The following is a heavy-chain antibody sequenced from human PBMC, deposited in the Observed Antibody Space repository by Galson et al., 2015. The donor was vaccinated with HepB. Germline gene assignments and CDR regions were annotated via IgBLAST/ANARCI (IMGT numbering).Heavy chain of an antibody. J-gene: IGHJ6*02. V-gene: IGHV4-59*08. CDR3: ARHSYYHYNLDV. Sequence: ETLSPTCTVSGGSINSHYWSWIRQPPGKGLEWIGYIFYSGSTNYNPSLRSRVTISVDTSKNQFSLRLQSVTAADTAVYYCARHSYYHYNLDVWGQGTTVTVSS. CDR2: IFYSGST. CDR1: GGSINSHY.